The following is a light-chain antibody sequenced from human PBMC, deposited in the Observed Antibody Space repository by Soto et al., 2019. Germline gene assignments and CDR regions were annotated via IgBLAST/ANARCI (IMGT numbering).Light chain of an antibody. CDR1: SSDVGGYIY. J-gene: IGLJ2*01. V-gene: IGLV2-8*01. Sequence: QSALTQPPSASGSPGQSVTISCTGTSSDVGGYIYVSWYQHHPGKAPKLMIYEVTKRPSGVPDRFSGSKSGNTASLTVSGLQAEDEADYYCSSYAGSNNLLFGGGTQLTVL. CDR2: EVT. CDR3: SSYAGSNNLL.